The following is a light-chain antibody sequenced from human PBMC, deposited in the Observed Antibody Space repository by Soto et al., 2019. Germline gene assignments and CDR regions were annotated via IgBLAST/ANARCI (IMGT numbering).Light chain of an antibody. Sequence: DIPMNKSPSTLSGSAGARVNINCRASQTISSWLAWYQEKPGTATKLLIYHASTLESVVPSRFSGGGSGTEFTLTISSLQPDAFATYYCPQYNSYSFGRGTKVDIK. CDR2: HAS. J-gene: IGKJ1*01. CDR3: PQYNSYS. V-gene: IGKV1-5*01. CDR1: QTISSW.